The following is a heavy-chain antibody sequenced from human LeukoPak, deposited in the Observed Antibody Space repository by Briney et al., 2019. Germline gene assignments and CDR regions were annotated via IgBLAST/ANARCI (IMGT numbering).Heavy chain of an antibody. CDR1: GFTFSSYS. CDR3: ARDFSYDISTGYYPYYYYGMDV. Sequence: GGSLRLSCAASGFTFSSYSMNWVRQAPGKGLEWVSSISSSSSYIYYADSVKGRFTISRDNAKNSLYLQMNSLRAEDTAVYYCARDFSYDISTGYYPYYYYGMDVWGQGTTVTVSS. CDR2: ISSSSSYI. D-gene: IGHD3-9*01. J-gene: IGHJ6*02. V-gene: IGHV3-21*01.